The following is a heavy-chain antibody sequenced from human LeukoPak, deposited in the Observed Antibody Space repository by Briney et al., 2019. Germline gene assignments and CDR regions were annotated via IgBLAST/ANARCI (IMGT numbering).Heavy chain of an antibody. CDR3: ARTHPEWFGEFDY. V-gene: IGHV3-48*03. CDR2: ISSSGSTI. Sequence: GGSLRLSCAASGFTFSSYEMNWVRQAPGKGLEWVSYISSSGSTIYYADSVKGRFTISRDNAKNSLYLQMNSLRAEDTAVYYCARTHPEWFGEFDYWGQGTLVSVSS. D-gene: IGHD3-10*01. CDR1: GFTFSSYE. J-gene: IGHJ4*02.